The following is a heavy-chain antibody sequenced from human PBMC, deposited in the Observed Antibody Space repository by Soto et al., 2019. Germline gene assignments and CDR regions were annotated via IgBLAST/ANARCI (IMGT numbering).Heavy chain of an antibody. CDR2: IYWNDDK. V-gene: IGHV2-5*01. Sequence: SGPTLVQPTQTLTLTCTFSGFSLTTSGVGVGWIRQPPGKALEWLALIYWNDDKRYSPSLKTRLTITKDTSKNQVVLSMTNMDPEDTATYYCAHRERGYTYGYYFDYWGQGILVTVSS. CDR1: GFSLTTSGVG. D-gene: IGHD5-18*01. J-gene: IGHJ4*02. CDR3: AHRERGYTYGYYFDY.